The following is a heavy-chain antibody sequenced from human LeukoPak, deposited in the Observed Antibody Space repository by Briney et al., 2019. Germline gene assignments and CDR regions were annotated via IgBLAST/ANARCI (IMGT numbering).Heavy chain of an antibody. CDR1: GFTFSSYG. CDR2: ISNDGSKK. J-gene: IGHJ4*02. V-gene: IGHV3-30*18. Sequence: PGGSLRLSCAASGFTFSSYGMHWVRQAPGKGLDWVAVISNDGSKKYYADSVKGRFTISRDNSKNTLSLQVSSLRTEDTAVYYCAKDRYSYAFEYSDSWGQGTLVNVSS. CDR3: AKDRYSYAFEYSDS. D-gene: IGHD5-18*01.